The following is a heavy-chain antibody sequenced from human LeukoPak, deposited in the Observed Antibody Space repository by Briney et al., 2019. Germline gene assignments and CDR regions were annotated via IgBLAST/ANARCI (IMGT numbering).Heavy chain of an antibody. J-gene: IGHJ4*02. V-gene: IGHV1-69*04. CDR3: ASESWNVVDAAPGYYFDY. Sequence: EASVKVSCKASGGTFSSYAISWVRQAPGQGLEWMGRIIPILGIANYAQKFQGRVMITADKSTSTAYMELSSLRSEDTAVYYCASESWNVVDAAPGYYFDYWGQGTLVTVSS. CDR2: IIPILGIA. CDR1: GGTFSSYA. D-gene: IGHD1-1*01.